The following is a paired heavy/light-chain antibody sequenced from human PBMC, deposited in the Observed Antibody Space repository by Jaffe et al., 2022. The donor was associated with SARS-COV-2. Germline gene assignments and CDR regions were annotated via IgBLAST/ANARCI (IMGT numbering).Heavy chain of an antibody. CDR2: ISGSGDIT. CDR1: GFTFSSYA. J-gene: IGHJ4*02. V-gene: IGHV3-23*01. Sequence: EVQLLESGGGLVQPGGSLRLSCAASGFTFSSYAMNWVRQAPGKGLERVSGISGSGDITYYADSVKGRFTISRDNSNNTLYLQMSGLRAEDTAVYYCAKGTLPHCSGGGCYPIDYWGQGTLVTVSS. D-gene: IGHD2-15*01. CDR3: AKGTLPHCSGGGCYPIDY.
Light chain of an antibody. CDR1: QSVSAAY. V-gene: IGKV3-20*01. CDR2: GAS. J-gene: IGKJ5*01. CDR3: QQYGSSLIT. Sequence: EIVLTQSPGTLSLSPGERATLSCRASQSVSAAYLAWHQHKPGQAPRLLIYGASSRAAGIPDRFSGSGSGTDFTLTISRLEPEDFAVYYCQQYGSSLITFGQGTRLEIK.